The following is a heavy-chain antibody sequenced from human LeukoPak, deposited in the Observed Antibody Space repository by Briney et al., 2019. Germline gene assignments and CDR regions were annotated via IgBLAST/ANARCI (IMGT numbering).Heavy chain of an antibody. CDR3: AKDQTRNYYGSGSYDY. Sequence: GRSLRLSCAASGFTFSSYAMSWVRQAPGKGLEWVSAISGSGGSTYYADSVKGRFTISRDNSKNTLYLQMNSLRAEDTAVYYCAKDQTRNYYGSGSYDYWGQGTLVTVSS. CDR1: GFTFSSYA. D-gene: IGHD3-10*01. V-gene: IGHV3-23*01. J-gene: IGHJ4*02. CDR2: ISGSGGST.